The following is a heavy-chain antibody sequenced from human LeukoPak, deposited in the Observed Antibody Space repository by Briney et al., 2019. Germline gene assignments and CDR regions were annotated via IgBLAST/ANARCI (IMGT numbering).Heavy chain of an antibody. D-gene: IGHD1-1*01. CDR3: AKVSADNRHAIGFFFDS. V-gene: IGHV3-30-3*01. CDR1: GFTFRDYA. Sequence: PGGSLRLSCAASGFTFRDYATHWVRQAPGKGLEWVALISYEGSNKYYADSVKGRFTISRDNSKNTLYLEVNSLRAEDTAVYYCAKVSADNRHAIGFFFDSWGQGTLVTVSS. CDR2: ISYEGSNK. J-gene: IGHJ4*02.